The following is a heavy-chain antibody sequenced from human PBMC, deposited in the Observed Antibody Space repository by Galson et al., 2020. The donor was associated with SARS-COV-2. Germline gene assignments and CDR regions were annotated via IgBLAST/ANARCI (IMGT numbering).Heavy chain of an antibody. Sequence: ASVKVSCKASGYTFTSYNMHWVRQAPGQGLEWMGIINPSGGRTTYAQKFQDRVTVTRDTSTSTVYMELSSLTSEDTAVYYCARTGGYSSVWYVFDYWGQGPLVTVSS. J-gene: IGHJ4*02. CDR1: GYTFTSYN. V-gene: IGHV1-46*01. D-gene: IGHD6-19*01. CDR3: ARTGGYSSVWYVFDY. CDR2: INPSGGRT.